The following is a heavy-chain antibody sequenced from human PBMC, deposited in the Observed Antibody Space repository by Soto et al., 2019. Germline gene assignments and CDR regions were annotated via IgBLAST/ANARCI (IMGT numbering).Heavy chain of an antibody. V-gene: IGHV3-53*01. CDR1: GFTVSNNY. CDR3: AAHPGGGGY. Sequence: EVQLVESGGGLIQPGGSLRLSCAVSGFTVSNNYMSWVRQAPGKGLEGVSVIYSGGYTAYGDSVKGRFTISRDNSKNTPYLQKNTLGARDTALFFRAAHPGGGGYWGQGTLVTVSS. J-gene: IGHJ4*02. D-gene: IGHD3-10*01. CDR2: IYSGGYT.